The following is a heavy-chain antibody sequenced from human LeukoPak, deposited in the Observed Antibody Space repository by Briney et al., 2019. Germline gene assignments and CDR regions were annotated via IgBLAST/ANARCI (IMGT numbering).Heavy chain of an antibody. CDR1: GYTFTSHG. CDR3: ARGGIPVYYYYMDV. V-gene: IGHV1-18*01. Sequence: ASVKVSCKASGYTFTSHGFSWVRQAPGQGLEWMGWINTYIGNTNYAQKFQGRVTVTTDTSTSTAYMELRSLRSDDTAVYYCARGGIPVYYYYMDVWDKGTTVTISS. J-gene: IGHJ6*03. CDR2: INTYIGNT. D-gene: IGHD5-12*01.